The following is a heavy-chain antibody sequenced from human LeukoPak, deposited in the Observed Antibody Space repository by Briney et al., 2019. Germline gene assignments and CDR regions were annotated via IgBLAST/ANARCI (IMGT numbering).Heavy chain of an antibody. J-gene: IGHJ3*02. Sequence: GASVKVSCKASGGTFSSYAISWVRQAPGQGLEWMGWINPNSGATNYAQKFQGWVTMTRDTSISTAYMELSRLRSDDTAVYYCARGGITGTTRGPTRLNDAFDIWGQGTMVTVSS. CDR1: GGTFSSYA. CDR2: INPNSGAT. CDR3: ARGGITGTTRGPTRLNDAFDI. D-gene: IGHD1-20*01. V-gene: IGHV1-2*04.